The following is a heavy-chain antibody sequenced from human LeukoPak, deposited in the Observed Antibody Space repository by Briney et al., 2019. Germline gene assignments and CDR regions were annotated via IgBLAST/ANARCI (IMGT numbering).Heavy chain of an antibody. CDR3: AKDRQGDYYYGMDV. CDR1: GFTFDDYA. Sequence: PGRSLRLSCAASGFTFDDYAMHWVRQAPGKGLEWVSHISWNSGSTGYADSVKGRFTISRDNAKNSLYLQMNSLRPEDTALYYCAKDRQGDYYYGMDVWGQGTTVTVSS. J-gene: IGHJ6*02. CDR2: ISWNSGST. V-gene: IGHV3-9*01.